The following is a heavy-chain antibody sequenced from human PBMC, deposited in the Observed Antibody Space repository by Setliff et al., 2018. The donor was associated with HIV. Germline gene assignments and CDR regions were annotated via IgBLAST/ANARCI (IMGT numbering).Heavy chain of an antibody. CDR2: ISDSGGAS. Sequence: QPGGSLRLSCAASGSSFSNFAMNWVRQAPGKGLEWVSGISDSGGASHYADSVKGRFTISRDNSKNTLHLQMDSLRVEDTAVYYCAQGRTTTWYDMDVWGQGTTVTVPQ. J-gene: IGHJ6*01. CDR3: AQGRTTTWYDMDV. CDR1: GSSFSNFA. D-gene: IGHD2-2*01. V-gene: IGHV3-23*01.